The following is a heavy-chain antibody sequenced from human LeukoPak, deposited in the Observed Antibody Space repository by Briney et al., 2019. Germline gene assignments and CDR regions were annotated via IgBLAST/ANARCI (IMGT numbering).Heavy chain of an antibody. J-gene: IGHJ4*02. CDR2: IIPILGIA. D-gene: IGHD5-12*01. V-gene: IGHV1-69*02. CDR1: GGTFSSYT. CDR3: ARGYSGYDYRTGLLRSFDY. Sequence: GASVKVSCKASGGTFSSYTISWVRQAPGQGLEWMGRIIPILGIANYAQKFQGRDTITADESTSTAYMELSSLRSEDTAVYYCARGYSGYDYRTGLLRSFDYWGQGTLVTVSS.